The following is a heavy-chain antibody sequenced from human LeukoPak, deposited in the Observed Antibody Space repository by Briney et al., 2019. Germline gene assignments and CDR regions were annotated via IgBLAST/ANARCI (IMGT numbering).Heavy chain of an antibody. J-gene: IGHJ4*02. CDR2: INPNSGGT. D-gene: IGHD3-10*01. CDR3: ARDRFGELYFDY. V-gene: IGHV1-2*06. Sequence: ASVKVSCKASGYTFTGYYTHWVRQAPGQGLEWMGRINPNSGGTNYAQKFQGRVTMTRDTSISTAYMELSRLRSDDTAVYYCARDRFGELYFDYWGQGTLVTVSS. CDR1: GYTFTGYY.